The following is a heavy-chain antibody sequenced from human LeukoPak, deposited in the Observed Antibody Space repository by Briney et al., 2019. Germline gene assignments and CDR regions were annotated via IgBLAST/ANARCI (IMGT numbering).Heavy chain of an antibody. Sequence: GGSLRLSCAASGFTFSSYAMSWVRQAPGKGLEWVSVIYSGGSTYYADSVKGRFTISRDNAKNTVYLQMNSLRDEDTAVYYCARVTPPFNNWGQGTLVTVSS. CDR2: IYSGGST. V-gene: IGHV3-23*03. J-gene: IGHJ4*02. CDR1: GFTFSSYA. CDR3: ARVTPPFNN.